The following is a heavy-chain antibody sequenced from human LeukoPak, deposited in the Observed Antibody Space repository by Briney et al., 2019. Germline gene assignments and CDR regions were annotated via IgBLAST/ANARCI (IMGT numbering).Heavy chain of an antibody. CDR3: VRGPTRYYIDY. Sequence: SETLSLTCTVSGGSISSYYWSWIRQPPGKGLEWIGHIFYRGSTNHNPSLKSRVTISLDTSNNQFSLKLSFVTTADTAVYFCVRGPTRYYIDYWGQGTLVTVSS. J-gene: IGHJ4*02. D-gene: IGHD1-1*01. CDR2: IFYRGST. V-gene: IGHV4-59*01. CDR1: GGSISSYY.